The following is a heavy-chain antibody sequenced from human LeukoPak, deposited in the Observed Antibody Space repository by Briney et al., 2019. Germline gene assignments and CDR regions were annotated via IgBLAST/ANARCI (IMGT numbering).Heavy chain of an antibody. V-gene: IGHV1-2*02. Sequence: ASVKVSCKASGYTFTGYYMHWVRQAPGQGLEWMGWINPNSGGTNYAQKFQGRVTMTRDTSISTAYMELSRLRSDDTPVYSGVTLGELYPLRGQGTLVTVSS. CDR2: INPNSGGT. CDR3: VTLGELYPL. D-gene: IGHD3-16*01. CDR1: GYTFTGYY. J-gene: IGHJ4*02.